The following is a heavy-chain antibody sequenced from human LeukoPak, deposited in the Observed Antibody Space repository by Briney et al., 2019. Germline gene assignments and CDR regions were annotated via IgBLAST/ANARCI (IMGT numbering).Heavy chain of an antibody. CDR1: GGSISSSSYY. J-gene: IGHJ4*02. Sequence: SETLSLTCTVSGGSISSSSYYWGWIRQPPGKGLEWIGSIYYSGSAYYNPSLKSRVTISVDTSKNQFSLKLSSVTAADTAVYYCARGRSYDILTGSSYYFDYWGQGTLVTVSS. CDR2: IYYSGSA. D-gene: IGHD3-9*01. V-gene: IGHV4-39*07. CDR3: ARGRSYDILTGSSYYFDY.